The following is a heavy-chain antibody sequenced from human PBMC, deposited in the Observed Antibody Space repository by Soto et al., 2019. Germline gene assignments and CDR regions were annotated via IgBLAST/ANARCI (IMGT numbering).Heavy chain of an antibody. Sequence: PSETLSLTCAVSGGSISSGGYSWSWIRQPPGKGLEWIGYIYHSGSTYYNPSLKSRVTISVDRSKNQFSLKLSSVTAADTAVYYCAGVDCSSTSCYNPSFDYWGQGTLVTVSS. CDR3: AGVDCSSTSCYNPSFDY. CDR2: IYHSGST. D-gene: IGHD2-2*02. J-gene: IGHJ4*02. CDR1: GGSISSGGYS. V-gene: IGHV4-30-2*01.